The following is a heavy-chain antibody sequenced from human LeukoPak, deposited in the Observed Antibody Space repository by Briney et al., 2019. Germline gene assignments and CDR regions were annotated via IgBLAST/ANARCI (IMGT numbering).Heavy chain of an antibody. J-gene: IGHJ4*02. CDR3: ASYDSSGYYFLDY. CDR2: IYYSGST. V-gene: IGHV4-39*01. D-gene: IGHD3-22*01. Sequence: SETLSLTCTVSGGSISSSSNYWGWIRQPPGKGLEWIGSIYYSGSTYYNPSLKSRVTISVATSKNRFSLKLSSVTAAVTAVYYCASYDSSGYYFLDYWGQGTLVTVSS. CDR1: GGSISSSSNY.